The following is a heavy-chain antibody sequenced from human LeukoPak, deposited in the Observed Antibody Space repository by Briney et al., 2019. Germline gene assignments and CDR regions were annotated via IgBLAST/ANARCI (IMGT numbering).Heavy chain of an antibody. CDR3: AKGVLPTGFDY. J-gene: IGHJ4*02. V-gene: IGHV3-30*02. CDR2: IRYDGGET. D-gene: IGHD3-10*01. CDR1: GFTFSTYG. Sequence: GGSLRLSCVASGFTFSTYGMHWVRQAPGKGLEWVAFIRYDGGETFYADFVKGRFTISRDNSKNTLYLQMNSLRAEDTAIYYCAKGVLPTGFDYWGQGTLVTVSS.